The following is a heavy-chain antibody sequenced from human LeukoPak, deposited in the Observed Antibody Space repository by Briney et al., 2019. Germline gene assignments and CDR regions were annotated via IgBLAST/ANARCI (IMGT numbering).Heavy chain of an antibody. CDR2: ISAYNGNT. CDR3: ARPKQQLVEGDAFDI. D-gene: IGHD6-13*01. Sequence: ASVKVSCKASGYTFTAYYMHWVRQAPGQGLEWMGWISAYNGNTNYAQKFQGRVTITADESTSTAYMELSSLRSEDTAVYYCARPKQQLVEGDAFDIWGQGTMVTVSS. CDR1: GYTFTAYY. V-gene: IGHV1-18*04. J-gene: IGHJ3*02.